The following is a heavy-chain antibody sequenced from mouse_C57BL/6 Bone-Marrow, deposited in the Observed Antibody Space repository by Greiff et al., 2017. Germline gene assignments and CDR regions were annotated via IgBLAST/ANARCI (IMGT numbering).Heavy chain of an antibody. CDR3: TRNGYPYWYFEV. CDR1: GYTFTSYT. V-gene: IGHV1-4*01. Sequence: QVQLKQSGAELARPGASVKMSCKASGYTFTSYTMHWVKQRPGQGLEWIGYINPSSAYTKYNQKFKDKATLTADKSSSTAYMQLSSLTSEDSAVYYCTRNGYPYWYFEVWGTGTTVTVSS. J-gene: IGHJ1*03. D-gene: IGHD2-2*01. CDR2: INPSSAYT.